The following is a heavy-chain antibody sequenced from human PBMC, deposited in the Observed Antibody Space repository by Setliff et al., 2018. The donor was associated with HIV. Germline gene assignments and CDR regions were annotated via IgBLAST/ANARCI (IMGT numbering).Heavy chain of an antibody. CDR1: GGSISTYY. CDR3: ARHANYDFWSGYWGYYFDY. Sequence: SETLSLTCTVSGGSISTYYWSWIRQPPGKGLEWIGYIYTSGTTNYNPSLRSRVTISVDTSKKQVSLKLSSVTAADTAVYYCARHANYDFWSGYWGYYFDYWGQGTLVTVSS. D-gene: IGHD3-3*01. J-gene: IGHJ4*02. CDR2: IYTSGTT. V-gene: IGHV4-4*09.